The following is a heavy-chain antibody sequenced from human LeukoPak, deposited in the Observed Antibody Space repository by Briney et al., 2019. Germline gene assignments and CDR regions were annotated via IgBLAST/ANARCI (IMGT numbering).Heavy chain of an antibody. CDR2: ISGSGGST. CDR3: AKDISSWYYFDY. V-gene: IGHV3-23*01. CDR1: GFTFSSYA. Sequence: PGGSLRLSCAASGFTFSSYAMSWVRQAPGKGLEWVSAISGSGGSTYYAGSVKGRFTISRDNSKNTLYLQMNSLRAEDTAVYYCAKDISSWYYFDYWGQGTLVTVSS. D-gene: IGHD6-13*01. J-gene: IGHJ4*02.